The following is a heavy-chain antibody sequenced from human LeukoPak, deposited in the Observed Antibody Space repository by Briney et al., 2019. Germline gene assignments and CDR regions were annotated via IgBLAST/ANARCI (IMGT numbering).Heavy chain of an antibody. CDR1: GFTFSSYA. V-gene: IGHV3-30*04. J-gene: IGHJ4*02. CDR2: ISYDGSNK. CDR3: AKDWNSRPTFFDY. D-gene: IGHD1/OR15-1a*01. Sequence: PGRSLRLSCAASGFTFSSYAMHWVRQAPGKGLEWVAVISYDGSNKYYADSVKGRFTISRDNSKNTLYLQMNSLRAEDTAVYYCAKDWNSRPTFFDYWGQGTLVTVSS.